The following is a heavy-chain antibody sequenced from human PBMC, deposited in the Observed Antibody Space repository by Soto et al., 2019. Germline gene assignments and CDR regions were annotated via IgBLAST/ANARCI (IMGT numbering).Heavy chain of an antibody. CDR2: IYYSGST. Sequence: SETLSLTCTVSGGSISSGGYYWSWIRQHPGKGLEWIGYIYYSGSTYYNPSLKSRVTISVDTSKNQFSLKLSSVTAADTAVYYCARVGCSGGSCFRFDPWGQGTLVTVSS. D-gene: IGHD2-15*01. CDR1: GGSISSGGYY. V-gene: IGHV4-31*03. CDR3: ARVGCSGGSCFRFDP. J-gene: IGHJ5*02.